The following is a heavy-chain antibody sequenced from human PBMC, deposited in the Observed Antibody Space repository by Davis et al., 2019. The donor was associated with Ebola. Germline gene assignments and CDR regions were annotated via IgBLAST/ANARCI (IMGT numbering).Heavy chain of an antibody. Sequence: SETLSLTCTVSGGSISSSSYYWSWIRQPAGKGLEWIGRIYTSGSTNYNPSLKSRVTMSVDTSKNQFSLKLSSVTAADTAVYYCAREGDPHYYMDVWGRGTTVTVSS. CDR3: AREGDPHYYMDV. V-gene: IGHV4-61*02. D-gene: IGHD2-21*02. J-gene: IGHJ6*03. CDR2: IYTSGST. CDR1: GGSISSSSYY.